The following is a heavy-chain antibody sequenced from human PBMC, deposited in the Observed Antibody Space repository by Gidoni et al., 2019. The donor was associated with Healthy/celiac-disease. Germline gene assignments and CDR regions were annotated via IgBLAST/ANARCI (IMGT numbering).Heavy chain of an antibody. J-gene: IGHJ6*02. Sequence: QVQLQQWGAGLLKPSETLSFTRAVYGGSLSGYYWSWIRQPPGKGLGWIGEINHRGSTNYNPSLKSRVTISVDTSKNQFSLKLSSVTAADTAVYYCARAQYYYDSSGWYYYGMDVWGQGTTVTVSS. D-gene: IGHD3-22*01. CDR2: INHRGST. CDR1: GGSLSGYY. V-gene: IGHV4-34*01. CDR3: ARAQYYYDSSGWYYYGMDV.